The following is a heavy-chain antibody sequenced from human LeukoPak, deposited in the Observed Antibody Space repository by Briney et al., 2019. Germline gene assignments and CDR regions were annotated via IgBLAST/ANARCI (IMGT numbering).Heavy chain of an antibody. CDR2: TGGGGTGT. D-gene: IGHD1-26*01. CDR3: AKELESWEIFEY. J-gene: IGHJ4*02. Sequence: PGGSLRLSCAASGFTFSSSAMTWVRQAPGKGLEWVSGTGGGGTGTHYADSVKGRFTVSRDNSRNTLYLQMNSLRAEDTALYYCAKELESWEIFEYWGQGTLVTVSS. CDR1: GFTFSSSA. V-gene: IGHV3-23*01.